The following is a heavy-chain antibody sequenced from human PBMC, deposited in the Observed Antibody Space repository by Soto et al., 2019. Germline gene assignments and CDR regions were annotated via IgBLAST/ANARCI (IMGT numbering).Heavy chain of an antibody. V-gene: IGHV3-23*01. D-gene: IGHD3-9*01. CDR1: GFTFSSYA. CDR2: ISGSGGST. CDR3: AKESRYFDWSPKWFDP. J-gene: IGHJ5*02. Sequence: LRLSCASSGFTFSSYAMSWVRQAPGQGMEWVSAISGSGGSTYYADSVKGRFTISRDNSKNTLYLQMNSLRAEDTAVYYCAKESRYFDWSPKWFDPWGQGTLVTVSS.